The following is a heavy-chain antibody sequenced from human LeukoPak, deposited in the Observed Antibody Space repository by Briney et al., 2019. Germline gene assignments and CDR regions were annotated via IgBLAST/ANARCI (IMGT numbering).Heavy chain of an antibody. CDR1: GGTFSSYA. J-gene: IGHJ4*02. CDR3: AREPESGIHADY. CDR2: IIPILGIA. Sequence: SVKVSCKAYGGTFSSYAISWVRQAPGQGLEWMGRIIPILGIANYAQKFQGRVTITADKSTSTAYMELSSLRSEDTAVYYCAREPESGIHADYWGQGTLVTVSS. V-gene: IGHV1-69*04.